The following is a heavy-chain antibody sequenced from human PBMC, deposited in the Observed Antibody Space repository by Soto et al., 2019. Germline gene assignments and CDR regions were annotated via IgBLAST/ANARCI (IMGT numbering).Heavy chain of an antibody. Sequence: ASVKVSCKASGGTFTNYAFSWVRQAPGQGLEWMGGIIPIFGTPDYAQKFQGRVTITADESTRTASMELSSLRYDDTAVYYCARERSVGYCITTTCPKPLYYYAMDVWGQGTTVTVSS. V-gene: IGHV1-69*13. CDR3: ARERSVGYCITTTCPKPLYYYAMDV. J-gene: IGHJ6*02. D-gene: IGHD2-2*01. CDR1: GGTFTNYA. CDR2: IIPIFGTP.